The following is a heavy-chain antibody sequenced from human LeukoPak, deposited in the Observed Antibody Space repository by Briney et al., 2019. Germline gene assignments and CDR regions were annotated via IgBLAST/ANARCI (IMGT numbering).Heavy chain of an antibody. CDR1: GFTVSSNY. D-gene: IGHD1-26*01. Sequence: GGSPRLSCAASGFTVSSNYMSWVRQAPGKGLEWVSVIYSGGSTYYADSVKGRFTISRDNSKNTLYLQMNSLRAEDTAVYYCAREVDSGSYRPSYYFDYWGQGTLVTVSS. CDR3: AREVDSGSYRPSYYFDY. J-gene: IGHJ4*02. CDR2: IYSGGST. V-gene: IGHV3-53*01.